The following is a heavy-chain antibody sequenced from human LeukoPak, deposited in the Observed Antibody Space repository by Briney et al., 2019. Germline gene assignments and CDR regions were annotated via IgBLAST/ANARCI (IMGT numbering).Heavy chain of an antibody. Sequence: ASVKVSCKASGGTFSSYAISWVRQAPGQGLEWMGGIIPIFGTANYAQKFQGRVTITADESTSTAYMELSSLRSEDTAVYYCARDRGFLEWLAYWFGPWGQGTLVTVSS. CDR2: IIPIFGTA. V-gene: IGHV1-69*13. D-gene: IGHD3-3*01. CDR1: GGTFSSYA. J-gene: IGHJ5*02. CDR3: ARDRGFLEWLAYWFGP.